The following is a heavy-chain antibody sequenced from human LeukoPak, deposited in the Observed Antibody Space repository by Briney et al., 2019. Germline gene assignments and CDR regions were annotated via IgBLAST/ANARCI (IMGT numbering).Heavy chain of an antibody. CDR1: GYTFTSYD. D-gene: IGHD6-19*01. V-gene: IGHV1-8*01. J-gene: IGHJ5*02. CDR3: ARALYSSGANWFDP. CDR2: MNPNSGNT. Sequence: ASVNVSCKASGYTFTSYDINWVRQATGQGLEWMGWMNPNSGNTGYAQKFQGRVTMTRNTSISTAYMELSSLRSEDTAVYYCARALYSSGANWFDPWGQGTLVTVSS.